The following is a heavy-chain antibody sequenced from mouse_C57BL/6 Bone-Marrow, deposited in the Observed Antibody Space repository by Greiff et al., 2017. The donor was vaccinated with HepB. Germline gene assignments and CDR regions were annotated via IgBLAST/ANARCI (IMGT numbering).Heavy chain of an antibody. CDR2: IDPEDGDT. D-gene: IGHD1-1*01. CDR1: GFNIKDYY. V-gene: IGHV14-1*01. J-gene: IGHJ2*01. CDR3: TELLRPYYFDY. Sequence: VQLQHSGAELVRPGASVKLSCTASGFNIKDYYMHWVKQRPEQGLEWIGRIDPEDGDTEYAPKFPGKATMTADTSSNTAYLQLSSLTSEDTAVYYCTELLRPYYFDYWGQGTTLTVSS.